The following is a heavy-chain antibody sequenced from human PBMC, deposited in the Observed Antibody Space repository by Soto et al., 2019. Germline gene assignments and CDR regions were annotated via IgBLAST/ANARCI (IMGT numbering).Heavy chain of an antibody. CDR1: GYSFTSYW. CDR2: IYPGDSDT. D-gene: IGHD6-13*01. Sequence: LKISCKGSGYSFTSYWIGWVRQMPGKGLEWMGIIYPGDSDTRYSPSFQGQVTIPADKSISTAYLQWSSLKASDTAMYYCARPAATYSSSSYMDVWGQGTTVTVSS. CDR3: ARPAATYSSSSYMDV. J-gene: IGHJ6*02. V-gene: IGHV5-51*01.